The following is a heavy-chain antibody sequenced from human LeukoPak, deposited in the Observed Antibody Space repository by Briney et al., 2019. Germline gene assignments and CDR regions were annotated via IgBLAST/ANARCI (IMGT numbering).Heavy chain of an antibody. V-gene: IGHV4-30-2*01. CDR3: ASFVVVVAAFDY. D-gene: IGHD2-15*01. CDR2: IYHSGST. Sequence: SETLSLTCAVSGVSISSGGYSWSWIRQPPGKGLEWIGYIYHSGSTYYNPSLKSRVTISVDRSKNQFSLKLSSVTAADTAVYYCASFVVVVAAFDYWGQGTLVTVSS. J-gene: IGHJ4*02. CDR1: GVSISSGGYS.